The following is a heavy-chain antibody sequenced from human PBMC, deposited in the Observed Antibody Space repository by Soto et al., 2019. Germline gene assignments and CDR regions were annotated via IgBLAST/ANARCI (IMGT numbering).Heavy chain of an antibody. V-gene: IGHV5-51*01. D-gene: IGHD2-15*01. CDR1: GYSFTSYW. CDR2: IYPGDSDT. CDR3: ARLARDCSGGSCYSVVYYYYYMDV. Sequence: PGESLKISCKGSGYSFTSYWIGWVRQMPGKGLEWMGIIYPGDSDTRYSPSFQGQVTISADKSISTAYLQWSSLKASDTAMYYCARLARDCSGGSCYSVVYYYYYMDVWGKGTTVTVSS. J-gene: IGHJ6*03.